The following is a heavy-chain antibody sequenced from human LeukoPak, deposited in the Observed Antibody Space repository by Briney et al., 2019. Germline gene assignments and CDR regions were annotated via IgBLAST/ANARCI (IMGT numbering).Heavy chain of an antibody. CDR2: IKSKTDGETT. V-gene: IGHV3-15*01. D-gene: IGHD3-10*01. J-gene: IGHJ4*02. Sequence: GGSLRLSCVDSGFTFTNAWMSWVRQAPGKGLEWIGRIKSKTDGETTNYAEPVRGRFTISRDDSKSAVYLQMNSPKIEDTAVYYCTTDLGTYYHGSQRLIPIDYWGQGTLVTVSS. CDR3: TTDLGTYYHGSQRLIPIDY. CDR1: GFTFTNAW.